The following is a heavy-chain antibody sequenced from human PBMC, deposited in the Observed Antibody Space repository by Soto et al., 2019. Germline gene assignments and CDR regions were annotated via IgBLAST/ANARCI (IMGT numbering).Heavy chain of an antibody. D-gene: IGHD6-6*01. V-gene: IGHV1-69*12. CDR3: ASHGRQLGDYYYGLDV. J-gene: IGHJ6*02. Sequence: QVQLVQSGAEVKKPGSSVKVSCKASGGTFSSYAISWVRQAPGQGLEWMGGIIPIFGTANYAQKFQGRVAITADESPRTAYMELSSLGSADTAVYYCASHGRQLGDYYYGLDVWGQGATGTVSS. CDR2: IIPIFGTA. CDR1: GGTFSSYA.